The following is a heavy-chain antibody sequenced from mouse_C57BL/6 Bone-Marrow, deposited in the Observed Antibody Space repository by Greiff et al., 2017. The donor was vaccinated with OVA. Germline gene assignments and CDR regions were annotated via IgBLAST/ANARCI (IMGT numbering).Heavy chain of an antibody. V-gene: IGHV2-2*01. D-gene: IGHD2-13*01. J-gene: IGHJ3*01. CDR2: IWSGGST. CDR1: GFSLTSYG. Sequence: QVQLQQSGPGLVQPSQSLSITCTVSGFSLTSYGVHWVRQSPGKGLEWLGVIWSGGSTDYNAAFISRLRLSMDNSNSQVFFKMNSLQADDTAIYYCARRDGEGFFFAYWGQGTLVTVSA. CDR3: ARRDGEGFFFAY.